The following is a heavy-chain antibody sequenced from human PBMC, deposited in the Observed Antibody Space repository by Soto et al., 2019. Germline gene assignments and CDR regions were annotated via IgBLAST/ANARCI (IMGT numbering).Heavy chain of an antibody. J-gene: IGHJ6*03. D-gene: IGHD5-12*01. CDR1: GYTFTSYY. CDR3: ARSFFYLVPEYIGYDLAYYYYYMHV. CDR2: INPSGGST. Sequence: ASVKVSCKASGYTFTSYYMHWVRQAPGQGLEWMGIINPSGGSTSYAQKFQGRVTMTRDTSTSTVYMELSSLRSEDTAVYYCARSFFYLVPEYIGYDLAYYYYYMHVWGKATMVTVSS. V-gene: IGHV1-46*01.